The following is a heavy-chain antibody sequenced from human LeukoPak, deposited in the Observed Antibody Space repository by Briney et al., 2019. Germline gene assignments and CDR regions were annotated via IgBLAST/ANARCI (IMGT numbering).Heavy chain of an antibody. V-gene: IGHV3-74*01. J-gene: IGHJ5*02. D-gene: IGHD6-25*01. Sequence: GGSLRLSCVVSGFPFGNFWMHWVRQVPGKGLVWVARIDTDGRTTDYADSVKGRFTISRDNARNTLYLQMRSLRAGDTALYYCATDVTGSEDRWGQGTLVTVSS. CDR2: IDTDGRTT. CDR3: ATDVTGSEDR. CDR1: GFPFGNFW.